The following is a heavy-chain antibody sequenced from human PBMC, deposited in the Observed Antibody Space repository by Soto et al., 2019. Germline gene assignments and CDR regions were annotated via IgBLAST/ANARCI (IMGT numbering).Heavy chain of an antibody. CDR1: GDALNSSC. J-gene: IGHJ5*02. V-gene: IGHV1-69*13. Sequence: SVKVSCKASGDALNSSCFSWVRQAPVQGLGWMGGIIPLFGTTNYARKLQGRVTITADESTSTVYMDLSSLTFDGTAVYYCARVRGSSWYNWFDLWGQGTLVTVSS. D-gene: IGHD6-13*01. CDR2: IIPLFGTT. CDR3: ARVRGSSWYNWFDL.